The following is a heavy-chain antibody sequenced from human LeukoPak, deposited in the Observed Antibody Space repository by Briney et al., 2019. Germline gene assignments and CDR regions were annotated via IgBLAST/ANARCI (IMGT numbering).Heavy chain of an antibody. V-gene: IGHV3-23*01. D-gene: IGHD3-9*01. Sequence: PSETLSLTCTVSGGSISSSSYYWGWIRQPPGKGLEWVSAISGSGGSTYYADSVKGRFTISRDNSKNTLYLQMNSLRAEDTAVYYCAKTSYYDILTGCHFDYWGQGTLVTVSS. CDR2: ISGSGGST. CDR3: AKTSYYDILTGCHFDY. J-gene: IGHJ4*02. CDR1: GGSISSSSYY.